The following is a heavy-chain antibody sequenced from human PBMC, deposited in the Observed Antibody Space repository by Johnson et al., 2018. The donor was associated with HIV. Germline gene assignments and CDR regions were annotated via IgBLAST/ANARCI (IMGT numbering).Heavy chain of an antibody. CDR2: ISSSGDII. D-gene: IGHD3-16*02. CDR1: GFTFSDYY. V-gene: IGHV3-11*04. CDR3: TPLGGYTPGSLDI. J-gene: IGHJ3*02. Sequence: VQLVESGGGVVQPGGSLRLSCAASGFTFSDYYMTWIRQAPGKGLEWLSFISSSGDIIRYADSVKGRFTISRDNAKNSLNLQMNSLRDEDTAVYYCTPLGGYTPGSLDIWGQGTLVTVSS.